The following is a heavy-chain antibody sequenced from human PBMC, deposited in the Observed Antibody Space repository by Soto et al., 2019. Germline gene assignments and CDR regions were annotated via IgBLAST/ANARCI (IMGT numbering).Heavy chain of an antibody. CDR2: IIPIFGTA. D-gene: IGHD1-26*01. CDR1: GGTFSSYA. Sequence: VQLVQSGAEVKKPGSSVKVSCKASGGTFSSYAISWVRQAPGQGLEWMGGIIPIFGTANYAQKFQGRVTITADEPTSIAYRELSSLRSEDTAVYYCARLYSGSYEAKPGPGYWGQGTLVTVSS. J-gene: IGHJ4*02. CDR3: ARLYSGSYEAKPGPGY. V-gene: IGHV1-69*01.